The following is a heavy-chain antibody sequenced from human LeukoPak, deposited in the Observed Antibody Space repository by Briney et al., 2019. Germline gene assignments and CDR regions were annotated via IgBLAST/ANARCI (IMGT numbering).Heavy chain of an antibody. D-gene: IGHD6-25*01. J-gene: IGHJ3*02. Sequence: GGSLRLSCAGSGFTFSSYWMHWVRQAPGKRLVWVSRINSDGSSTSYADSVKGRFTISRDNAKNTLYLQMNSLRAEDTAVYYCARRSAAKDAFDIWGQGTMVTVSS. V-gene: IGHV3-74*01. CDR1: GFTFSSYW. CDR3: ARRSAAKDAFDI. CDR2: INSDGSST.